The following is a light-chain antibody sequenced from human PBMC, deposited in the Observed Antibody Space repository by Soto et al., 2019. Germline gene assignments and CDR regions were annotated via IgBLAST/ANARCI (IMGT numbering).Light chain of an antibody. CDR3: QTWSTDIRV. CDR2: LNSDGSH. J-gene: IGLJ3*02. CDR1: SGHNSYA. V-gene: IGLV4-69*01. Sequence: QAVVTQPPSASASLGALVKLTCTLSSGHNSYAIAWHQQQPEKGPRYLMKLNSDGSHSKGDGIPDRFSGSSSGAERYLTISSLQSEDEADYYCQTWSTDIRVFGGGTKLTVL.